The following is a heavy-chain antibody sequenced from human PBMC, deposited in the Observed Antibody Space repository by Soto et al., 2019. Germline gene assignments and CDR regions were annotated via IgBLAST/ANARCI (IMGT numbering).Heavy chain of an antibody. J-gene: IGHJ4*02. Sequence: KPGGSLRLSCAASGFTFSDYYMSWIRQAPGKGLEWVSYIGSSDNIIYYADSVKGRFTISRDNAKNSLYLQMNSLRAEDTAVYYCERDLGYYESSGYFDYWGQGPLVTVYS. CDR1: GFTFSDYY. CDR3: ERDLGYYESSGYFDY. V-gene: IGHV3-11*01. CDR2: IGSSDNII. D-gene: IGHD3-22*01.